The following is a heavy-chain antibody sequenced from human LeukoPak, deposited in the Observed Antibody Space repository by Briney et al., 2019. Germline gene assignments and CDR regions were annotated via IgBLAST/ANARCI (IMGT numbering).Heavy chain of an antibody. CDR2: ISSDGDLT. CDR1: GFSFTTYA. D-gene: IGHD7-27*01. V-gene: IGHV3-64*01. CDR3: ARDNWGPDY. J-gene: IGHJ4*02. Sequence: GGYLRLSCAASGFSFTTYAMHWVRQAPGEGLEYVSAISSDGDLTYYAQSVKGRFTISRDNSKNTLYLQMGSLRAEDMAVYYCARDNWGPDYWGRGTLVTVSS.